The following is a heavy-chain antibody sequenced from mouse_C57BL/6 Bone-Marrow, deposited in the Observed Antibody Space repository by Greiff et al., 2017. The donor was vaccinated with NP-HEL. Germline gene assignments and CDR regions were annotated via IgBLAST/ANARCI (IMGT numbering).Heavy chain of an antibody. V-gene: IGHV1-69*01. CDR1: GYTFTSYW. D-gene: IGHD2-4*01. J-gene: IGHJ3*01. CDR2: IDPSDSYT. CDR3: ASGRLPFAY. Sequence: VQLHQPGAELVMPGASVKLSCKASGYTFTSYWMHWVKQRPGQGLEWIGEIDPSDSYTNYNQKFKGKSTLTVDKSSSTAYMQLSSLTSEDSAVYYCASGRLPFAYWGQGTLVTVSA.